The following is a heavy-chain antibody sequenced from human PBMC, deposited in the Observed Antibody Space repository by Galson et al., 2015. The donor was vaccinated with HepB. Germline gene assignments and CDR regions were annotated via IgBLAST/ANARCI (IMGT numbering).Heavy chain of an antibody. V-gene: IGHV3-21*01. CDR1: GFTFSNYN. J-gene: IGHJ4*02. Sequence: SLRLSCAASGFTFSNYNFNWVRQTPGKGLEWVASISSRSTYIYYADSIKGRFTISRDNSKNSLFLKMDNLTAEDTAIYYCARDFGGNSGYFDDWGQGTQLTVSS. CDR2: ISSRSTYI. CDR3: ARDFGGNSGYFDD. D-gene: IGHD4-23*01.